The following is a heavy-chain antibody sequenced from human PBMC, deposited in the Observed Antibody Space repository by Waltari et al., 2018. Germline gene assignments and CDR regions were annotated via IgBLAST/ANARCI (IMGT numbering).Heavy chain of an antibody. V-gene: IGHV4-39*01. CDR2: IYYSGST. CDR3: ARQPGGGIGFDY. J-gene: IGHJ4*02. D-gene: IGHD3-16*01. Sequence: QLQLQESCPGLVKPSETLSLTCTVSGGSISSSSYYWGWIRQPPGKGLEWIGSIYYSGSTYYNPSLKRRVTISVDTSKNQFSLKLSAVTAADTAVYYCARQPGGGIGFDYWGQGTLVTVSS. CDR1: GGSISSSSYY.